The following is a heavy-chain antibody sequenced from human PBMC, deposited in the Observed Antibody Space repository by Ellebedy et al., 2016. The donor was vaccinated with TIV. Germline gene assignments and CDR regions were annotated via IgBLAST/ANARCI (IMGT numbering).Heavy chain of an antibody. J-gene: IGHJ6*02. D-gene: IGHD5-18*01. CDR2: IYSGGST. V-gene: IGHV3-66*01. CDR3: ARGPDTAMVYYYYSGMDV. CDR1: GFTVSSNY. Sequence: GESLKISCAASGFTVSSNYMSWVRQAPGKGLEWVSVIYSGGSTYYADSVKGRFTISRDNSKNTLYLQMNSLRAEDTAVYYCARGPDTAMVYYYYSGMDVWGQGTTVTVSS.